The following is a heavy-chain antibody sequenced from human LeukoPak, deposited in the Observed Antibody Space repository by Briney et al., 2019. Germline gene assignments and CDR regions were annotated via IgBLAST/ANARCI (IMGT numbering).Heavy chain of an antibody. CDR1: GYTFTSYG. V-gene: IGHV1-18*01. J-gene: IGHJ4*02. CDR2: ISAYNGNT. D-gene: IGHD6-19*01. Sequence: ASVKVSCKASGYTFTSYGISWVRQAPGQGLEWMGWISAYNGNTNYAQKLQGRVTMTTDTSTSTAYMELRSLRSDDTAVYYCARDPGVFSSGWYGDYWGQGTPVTVSS. CDR3: ARDPGVFSSGWYGDY.